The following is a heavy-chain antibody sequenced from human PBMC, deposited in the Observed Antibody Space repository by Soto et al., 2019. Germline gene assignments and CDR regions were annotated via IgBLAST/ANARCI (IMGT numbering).Heavy chain of an antibody. V-gene: IGHV5-51*01. CDR3: SRRGFHGYDYRSFDM. CDR2: IYPGDSDT. J-gene: IGHJ3*02. CDR1: GYTFSMYW. Sequence: GDSLKISCQTSGYTFSMYWIGWVRQMPGRGLEWMGIIYPGDSDTRYSPSFQGQVTISADRSINTAYLQWRSLRASDTAIYYCSRRGFHGYDYRSFDMWGQGTRVTVSS. D-gene: IGHD5-12*01.